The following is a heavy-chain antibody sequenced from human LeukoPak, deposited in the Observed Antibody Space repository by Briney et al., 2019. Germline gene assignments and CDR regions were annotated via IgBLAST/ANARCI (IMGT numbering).Heavy chain of an antibody. CDR3: ARDLSPIIAVAVFDY. CDR1: GFFFDDYG. D-gene: IGHD6-19*01. V-gene: IGHV3-20*04. J-gene: IGHJ4*02. CDR2: INSNGDNT. Sequence: RSGGSLRLSCAASGFFFDDYGMSWVRHAPGKGLEWVSRINSNGDNTHYADSVKGRFTISRDNAKNSLYLQMNSLRAEDTAVYYCARDLSPIIAVAVFDYWGQGTLVTVSS.